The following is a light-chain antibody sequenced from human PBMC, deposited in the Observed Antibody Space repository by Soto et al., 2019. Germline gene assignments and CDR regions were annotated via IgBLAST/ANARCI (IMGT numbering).Light chain of an antibody. CDR2: KAS. Sequence: DIQMTQSPSTLSASVGDRVTITCRASQSISSWLAWYQQKPGKAPKLLIYKASSLESGAPSRFSGSGSGIEFTITISSLQRDEFAYYYCQQSNSYSFGQGTKLEIK. V-gene: IGKV1-5*03. J-gene: IGKJ2*01. CDR1: QSISSW. CDR3: QQSNSYS.